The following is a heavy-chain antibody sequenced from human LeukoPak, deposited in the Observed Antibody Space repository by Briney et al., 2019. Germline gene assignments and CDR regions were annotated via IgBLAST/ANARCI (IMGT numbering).Heavy chain of an antibody. J-gene: IGHJ4*02. V-gene: IGHV5-51*01. CDR2: VFPGDSDT. CDR3: AGLGFDWLGGGPATPFDS. D-gene: IGHD3-9*01. Sequence: GESLKISCKGSGYSFNGNWIAWVRQMPGKGLECMGIVFPGDSDTRYSPSFQGQVTISADKSVNTAYLQWSSLKGSDTAMYFCAGLGFDWLGGGPATPFDSWGQGTLVTVSS. CDR1: GYSFNGNW.